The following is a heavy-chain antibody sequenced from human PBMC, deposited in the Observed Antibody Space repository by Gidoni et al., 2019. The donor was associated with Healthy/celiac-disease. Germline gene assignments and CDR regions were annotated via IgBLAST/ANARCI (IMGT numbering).Heavy chain of an antibody. V-gene: IGHV4-39*01. CDR1: GRSISSSSYY. CDR2: IYYSGST. CDR3: AARITMIVVVPDAFDI. J-gene: IGHJ3*02. Sequence: QLQLPESGTGLVKPSETLSLTCTVSGRSISSSSYYWGWIRQPPGKGLEWIGSIYYSGSTYYNPSLKSRVTISVDTSKNQFSLKLSSVTAADTAVYYCAARITMIVVVPDAFDIWGQGTMVTVSS. D-gene: IGHD3-22*01.